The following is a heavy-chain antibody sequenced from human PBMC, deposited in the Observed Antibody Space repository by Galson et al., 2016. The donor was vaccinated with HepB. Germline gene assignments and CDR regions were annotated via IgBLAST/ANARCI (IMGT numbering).Heavy chain of an antibody. CDR1: GDSIFSSNYN. D-gene: IGHD3-22*01. J-gene: IGHJ5*02. CDR3: ARQLNYYDSSGYFRNWFDP. V-gene: IGHV4-39*01. Sequence: LSLTCTVFGDSIFSSNYNWGWVRQSPGKGLEWVGSIYHSGTTYYNPSLKSRVTMSVDLSKNQFSLKLRSVTAAGTTVYFCARQLNYYDSSGYFRNWFDPWGQGTLVTVSS. CDR2: IYHSGTT.